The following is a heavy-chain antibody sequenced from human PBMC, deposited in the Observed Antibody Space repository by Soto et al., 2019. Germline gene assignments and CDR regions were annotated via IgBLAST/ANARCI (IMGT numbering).Heavy chain of an antibody. CDR2: IYNTGST. J-gene: IGHJ4*02. V-gene: IGHV4-59*01. Sequence: SETLSVTCTISGGSISSFYWSCIRQPPGKPLEWIGYIYNTGSTNYSPSLKSRVSISVDTSKNQFSLQLSSVTAADTAVYYCARSLAGYTYGLFGYWGQGTLVTVSS. CDR1: GGSISSFY. CDR3: ARSLAGYTYGLFGY. D-gene: IGHD5-12*01.